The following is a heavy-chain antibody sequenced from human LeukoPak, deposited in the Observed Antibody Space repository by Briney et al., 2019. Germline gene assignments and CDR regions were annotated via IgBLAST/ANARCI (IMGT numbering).Heavy chain of an antibody. CDR2: IYYSGST. CDR1: GGSISSDEYY. V-gene: IGHV4-30-4*01. D-gene: IGHD3-22*01. Sequence: SQTLSLTFTVSGGSISSDEYYWSWIRQPPGKGLEWIGYIYYSGSTYYNPSLQSRVTISVDTSKNQFSLRLSSVTAADTAVYYCASSYYYDISGYLGDAFDIWGQGTMVTVSS. CDR3: ASSYYYDISGYLGDAFDI. J-gene: IGHJ3*02.